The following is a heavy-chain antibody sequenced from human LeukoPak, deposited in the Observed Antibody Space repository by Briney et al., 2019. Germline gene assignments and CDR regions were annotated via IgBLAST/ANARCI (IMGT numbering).Heavy chain of an antibody. D-gene: IGHD3-16*01. J-gene: IGHJ4*02. CDR3: ARDFMTRVLDY. V-gene: IGHV3-48*03. CDR2: ISSSGSTI. CDR1: GFTFSSYE. Sequence: PGGSLRLSCAASGFTFSSYEMNWVRQAPGKGLEWVSYISSSGSTIYYADSVKGRFTISRDNAKNSLYLQMNSLRAEDTAVYYCARDFMTRVLDYWGQGTLVTVSS.